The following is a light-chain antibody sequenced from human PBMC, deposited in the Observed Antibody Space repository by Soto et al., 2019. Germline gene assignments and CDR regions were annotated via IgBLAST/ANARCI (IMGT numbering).Light chain of an antibody. Sequence: QSALTQPASVSGSPGQSITISCTGTSSDVGGYNYVSWYQQHPGKAPKLMIYDVSNRPSGVSNRFSGSKSGNTASLTISGLQAEDKADYYCSSYTSSSTLGFGTGTKLTVL. CDR3: SSYTSSSTLG. J-gene: IGLJ1*01. CDR1: SSDVGGYNY. CDR2: DVS. V-gene: IGLV2-14*01.